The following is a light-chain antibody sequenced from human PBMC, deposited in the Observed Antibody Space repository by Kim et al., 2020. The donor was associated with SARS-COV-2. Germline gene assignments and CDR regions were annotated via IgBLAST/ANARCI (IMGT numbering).Light chain of an antibody. Sequence: ASVKLTCTLSSGHSSYAIAWHQQQAEKGPRYLMKLNSDGSHSKGDGIPDRFSGSSSGAERYLTISSLQSEDEADYYCQTWGTDIVVFGGGTQLTVL. CDR2: LNSDGSH. V-gene: IGLV4-69*01. CDR3: QTWGTDIVV. CDR1: SGHSSYA. J-gene: IGLJ2*01.